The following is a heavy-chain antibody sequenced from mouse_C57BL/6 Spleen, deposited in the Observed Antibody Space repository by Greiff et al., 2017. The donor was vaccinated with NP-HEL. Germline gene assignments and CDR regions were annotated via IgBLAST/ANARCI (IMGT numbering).Heavy chain of an antibody. J-gene: IGHJ3*01. Sequence: EVKLMESGGGLVKPGGSLKLSCAASGFTFSSYAMSWVRQTPEKRLEWVATISDGGSYTYYPDNVKGRFTISRDNAKNNLYLQMSHLKSEDTAMYYCARGRDGSSWFAYWGQGTLVTVSA. D-gene: IGHD2-3*01. CDR1: GFTFSSYA. V-gene: IGHV5-4*03. CDR2: ISDGGSYT. CDR3: ARGRDGSSWFAY.